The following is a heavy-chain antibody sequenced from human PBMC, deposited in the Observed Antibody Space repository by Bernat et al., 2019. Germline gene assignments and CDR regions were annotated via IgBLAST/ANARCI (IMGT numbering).Heavy chain of an antibody. Sequence: QLQLQESGPGLVKPSETLSLTCTVSGGSISSSSYYWGWIRQPPGKGLEWIGSIYYSGSTYYNPSLKSRVTISVDTSKNQFSLKLSSVTAADTAVYYCARQQTPYDFWSGYYGEARDHWGQGTLATVSP. CDR1: GGSISSSSYY. CDR3: ARQQTPYDFWSGYYGEARDH. J-gene: IGHJ4*02. V-gene: IGHV4-39*01. D-gene: IGHD3-3*01. CDR2: IYYSGST.